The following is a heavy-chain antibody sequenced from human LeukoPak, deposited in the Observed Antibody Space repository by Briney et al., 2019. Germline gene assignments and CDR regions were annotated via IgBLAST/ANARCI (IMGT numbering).Heavy chain of an antibody. V-gene: IGHV4-39*01. CDR1: GGSISSSSYY. J-gene: IGHJ5*02. D-gene: IGHD2-21*01. Sequence: SETLSLTCTVSGGSISSSSYYWGWIRQPPGKELVGIVSIYYSRSTYYNPSLKSPVTISVNTSNNQFSVKLSSVTAANTAVYYCARKSSDNWFDPWGQGTLVTVSS. CDR3: ARKSSDNWFDP. CDR2: IYYSRST.